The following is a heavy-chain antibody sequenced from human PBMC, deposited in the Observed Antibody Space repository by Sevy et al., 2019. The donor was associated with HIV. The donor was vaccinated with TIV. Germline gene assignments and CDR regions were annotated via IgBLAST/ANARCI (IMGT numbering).Heavy chain of an antibody. CDR3: ARDGGGGTTNSGMDV. CDR1: GYTFTGDY. D-gene: IGHD1-7*01. J-gene: IGHJ6*02. Sequence: ASVKVSCKASGYTFTGDYLHWVRQAPGHGLEWMGRVFPNSGGTNYAQKFQGRVTMTRDTSISTAYMGLSRLGSDDTAVYYCARDGGGGTTNSGMDVWGQGTTVTVSS. CDR2: VFPNSGGT. V-gene: IGHV1-2*06.